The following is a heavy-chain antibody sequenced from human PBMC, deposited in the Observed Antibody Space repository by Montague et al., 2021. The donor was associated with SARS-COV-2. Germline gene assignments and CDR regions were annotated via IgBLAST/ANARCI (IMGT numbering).Heavy chain of an antibody. D-gene: IGHD3-3*01. CDR1: GGSISSSNYY. CDR3: ARHEMGSVNIFGVVMHDRRYDS. CDR2: IYYSGST. Sequence: SETLSLTCTVSGGSISSSNYYWCWIRQPPGKGLEWIGYIYYSGSTYYNPSLKSRATISIDTSKNQFSLKLSSVTAADTAVYYCARHEMGSVNIFGVVMHDRRYDSWGQGTLVTVSS. V-gene: IGHV4-39*01. J-gene: IGHJ5*01.